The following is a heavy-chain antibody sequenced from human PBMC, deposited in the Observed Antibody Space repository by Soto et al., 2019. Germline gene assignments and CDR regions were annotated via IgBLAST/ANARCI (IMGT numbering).Heavy chain of an antibody. CDR2: IYYSGST. CDR1: GGSISSYY. Sequence: PSETLSLTCTVSGGSISSYYWSWIRQPPGKGLEWIGYIYYSGSTNYNPSLKSRVTISVDTSKNQFSLKLSPVTAADTAVYYCARGKGRIAAGRFDPWGQGTLVTVSS. CDR3: ARGKGRIAAGRFDP. J-gene: IGHJ5*02. D-gene: IGHD6-13*01. V-gene: IGHV4-59*01.